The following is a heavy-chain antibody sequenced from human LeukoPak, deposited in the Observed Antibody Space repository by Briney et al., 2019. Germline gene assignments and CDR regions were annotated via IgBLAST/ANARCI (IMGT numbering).Heavy chain of an antibody. J-gene: IGHJ6*03. V-gene: IGHV3-30-3*01. CDR2: ISYDGSNK. D-gene: IGHD4/OR15-4a*01. Sequence: GGSLRLSCAASGFTFSSYAMHWVRQAPGKGLEWVAVISYDGSNKYYAGSVKGRFTISRDNSKNTLYLQMNSLRAEDTAVYYCAKELTMTPFYYYYMDVWGKGTTVTVSS. CDR1: GFTFSSYA. CDR3: AKELTMTPFYYYYMDV.